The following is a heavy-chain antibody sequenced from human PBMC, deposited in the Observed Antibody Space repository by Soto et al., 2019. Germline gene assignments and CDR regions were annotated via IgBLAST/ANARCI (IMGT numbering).Heavy chain of an antibody. Sequence: TSETLSLTCTVSGGSVSSYYWSWIRQPPGKGLEWIGYIYYSGSTNYNPSLKSRVTISVDTSKNQFSLKLSSVTAADTAVYYCARVVVRGVMAYSFDYWGQGTLVTVS. J-gene: IGHJ4*02. D-gene: IGHD3-10*01. CDR2: IYYSGST. CDR3: ARVVVRGVMAYSFDY. V-gene: IGHV4-59*02. CDR1: GGSVSSYY.